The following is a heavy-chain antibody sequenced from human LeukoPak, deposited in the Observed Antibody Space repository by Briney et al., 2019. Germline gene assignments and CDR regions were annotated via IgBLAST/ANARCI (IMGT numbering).Heavy chain of an antibody. CDR2: IYTSGST. Sequence: SQTLSLTCTVSGGSISSGSYYWSWIRQPAGKGLEWIGRIYTSGSTNYNPSLKSRVTISVDTSKNQFSLKLSSVTAADTAVYYCAKDRSGGVQAFDIWGQGTMVTVSS. V-gene: IGHV4-61*02. CDR1: GGSISSGSYY. J-gene: IGHJ3*02. CDR3: AKDRSGGVQAFDI.